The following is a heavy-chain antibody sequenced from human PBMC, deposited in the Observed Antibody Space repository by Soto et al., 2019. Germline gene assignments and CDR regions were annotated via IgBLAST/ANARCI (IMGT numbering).Heavy chain of an antibody. V-gene: IGHV3-73*01. J-gene: IGHJ4*02. CDR3: TRGYGDYVRDY. D-gene: IGHD4-17*01. CDR1: GFTFSGSA. CDR2: IRSKSNSYAT. Sequence: EVQLVESGGGLVQPGGSLKXSCAVSGFTFSGSAMHWVRQASGKGLEWVGRIRSKSNSYATAYAASVKGRFTISRDDSKNTAYLQMNSLKTEDTAVYYCTRGYGDYVRDYWGQGTLVTVSS.